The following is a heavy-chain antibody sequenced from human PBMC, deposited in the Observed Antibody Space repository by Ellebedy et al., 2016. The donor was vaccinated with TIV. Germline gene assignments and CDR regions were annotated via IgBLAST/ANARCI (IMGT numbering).Heavy chain of an antibody. CDR3: TRGATHRRSTGITNFDC. Sequence: MPSETLSLTCTVSGASISTSTYYWGWIRQPPGKGLEWLGSIYYSGSTYYNPSLKSRVTISVDTSKNQFPLKLSSVTAADTAVYYCTRGATHRRSTGITNFDCWGQGTLVTVSS. CDR1: GASISTSTYY. J-gene: IGHJ4*02. CDR2: IYYSGST. D-gene: IGHD1-20*01. V-gene: IGHV4-39*06.